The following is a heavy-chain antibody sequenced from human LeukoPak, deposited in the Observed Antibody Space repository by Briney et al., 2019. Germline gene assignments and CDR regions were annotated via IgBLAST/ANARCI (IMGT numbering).Heavy chain of an antibody. CDR2: ISSTGSYT. CDR3: ARKLGGAQCGGDCFFDH. Sequence: GGSLRLSCEASGFMLSVYYMSWFRLAPGKGLEWIGYISSTGSYTTYADSVRGRFTISRDNAKKLLFLQMNNLRAEDTAVYYCARKLGGAQCGGDCFFDHWGQGTRVAVSS. CDR1: GFMLSVYY. D-gene: IGHD2-21*02. V-gene: IGHV3-11*03. J-gene: IGHJ4*01.